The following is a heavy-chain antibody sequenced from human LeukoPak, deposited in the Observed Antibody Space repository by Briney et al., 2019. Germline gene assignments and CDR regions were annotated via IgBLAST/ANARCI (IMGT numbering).Heavy chain of an antibody. CDR3: ASTEQQLSY. J-gene: IGHJ4*02. D-gene: IGHD6-13*01. CDR1: GGSISSSSYY. CDR2: IYYSGST. Sequence: PSETLSLTCTVSGGSISSSSYYWGWIRQPPGKGLEWIGSIYYSGSTYYNPSLKSRVTISVDTSKNQSSLKLSSVTAADTAVYYSASTEQQLSYWGQGTLVTVSS. V-gene: IGHV4-39*01.